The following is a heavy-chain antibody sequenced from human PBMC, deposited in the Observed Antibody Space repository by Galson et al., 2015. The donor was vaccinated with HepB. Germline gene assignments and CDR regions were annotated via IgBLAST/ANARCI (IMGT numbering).Heavy chain of an antibody. D-gene: IGHD1-26*01. Sequence: SVKVSCKASGYTFTSYAMHWVRQAPGQRLEWMGWISAYNGNTNYAQKLQGRVTMTIDTSTSTAYMELRSLRSDDTAVYYCARGPGIVGASHAFDIWGQGTMVTVSS. V-gene: IGHV1-18*01. CDR2: ISAYNGNT. J-gene: IGHJ3*02. CDR3: ARGPGIVGASHAFDI. CDR1: GYTFTSYA.